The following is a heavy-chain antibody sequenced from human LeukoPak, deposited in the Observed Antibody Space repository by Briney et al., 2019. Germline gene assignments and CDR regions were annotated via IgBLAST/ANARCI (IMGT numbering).Heavy chain of an antibody. CDR1: GFTFSSYG. CDR3: AKDYSDSSGYFRVPHVFDF. V-gene: IGHV3-23*01. Sequence: GGSLRLSCAASGFTFSSYGMSWVRQAPGKGLEWVSAITASGGTTYSADSVKGRFTISRDNSKNTLYLQMNSLRAEDTAVYYCAKDYSDSSGYFRVPHVFDFWGQGTLVTVSS. D-gene: IGHD3-22*01. CDR2: ITASGGTT. J-gene: IGHJ4*02.